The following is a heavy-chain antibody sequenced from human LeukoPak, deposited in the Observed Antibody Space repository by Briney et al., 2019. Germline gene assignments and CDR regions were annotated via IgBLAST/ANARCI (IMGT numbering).Heavy chain of an antibody. J-gene: IGHJ3*02. D-gene: IGHD1-26*01. CDR1: GGSISSYY. Sequence: PSETLSLTCTVSGGSISSYYWSWIRQPPGKGLEWIGYISYSGSTDYNPSLKNRVTISLDTSKNQFSLRLSSVTAADTAVYYCARETRLHSGSYSNDAFDIWGQGTMVTVSS. CDR3: ARETRLHSGSYSNDAFDI. CDR2: ISYSGST. V-gene: IGHV4-59*01.